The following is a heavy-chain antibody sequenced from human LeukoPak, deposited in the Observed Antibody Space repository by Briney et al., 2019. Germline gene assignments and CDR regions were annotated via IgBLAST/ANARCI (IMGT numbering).Heavy chain of an antibody. Sequence: GASVKVSCKASGYTFTGYYMHWVRQAPGQGLEWMGIINPSGGSTSYAQKFQGRVTMTRDMSTSTVYMELSSLRSEDTAVYYCARDWVEQVDIVATTPGIWGQGTMVTVSS. J-gene: IGHJ3*02. CDR1: GYTFTGYY. V-gene: IGHV1-46*01. CDR2: INPSGGST. CDR3: ARDWVEQVDIVATTPGI. D-gene: IGHD5-12*01.